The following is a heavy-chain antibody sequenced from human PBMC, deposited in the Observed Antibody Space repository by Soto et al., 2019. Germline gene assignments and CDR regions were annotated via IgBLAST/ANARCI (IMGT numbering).Heavy chain of an antibody. Sequence: ASVKVSCKASGYTFYIYGIXXXXXXXGQGPEWMGWISGYNGNTNYAQKFQGRVTITADESTSTAYMELSSLRSEDTAVYYCAREGRYSGYDYFDYWGQGTLVTVSS. CDR3: AREGRYSGYDYFDY. V-gene: IGHV1-18*01. CDR1: GYTFYIYG. CDR2: ISGYNGNT. D-gene: IGHD5-12*01. J-gene: IGHJ4*02.